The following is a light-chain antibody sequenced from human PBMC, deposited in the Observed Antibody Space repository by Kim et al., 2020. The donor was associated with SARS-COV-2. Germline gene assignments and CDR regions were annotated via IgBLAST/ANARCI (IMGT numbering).Light chain of an antibody. J-gene: IGKJ3*01. CDR2: KAS. CDR3: QHYYNYSPAVT. Sequence: DVQMTQSPSTLSASVGDRVTITCRASQSISKWLAWYQQKPGKAPKLLIYKASYLDSGVPSRFSGSGSGTEFIFTISSLQPDDFATYYCQHYYNYSPAVTFGPGTRVEIK. CDR1: QSISKW. V-gene: IGKV1-5*03.